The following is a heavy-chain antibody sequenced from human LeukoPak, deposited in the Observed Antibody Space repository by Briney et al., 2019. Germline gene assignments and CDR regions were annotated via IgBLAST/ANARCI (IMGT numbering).Heavy chain of an antibody. CDR3: ARAYSSGWFDFDY. J-gene: IGHJ4*02. Sequence: ASVKVSCKASGYTFSNYDINWVRQATGQGLEWMGWMNPNSGNTGYAQKFQGRVTITRNNSISTAYMELSSLRSEDTAVYYYARAYSSGWFDFDYWGQGTLVTVSS. CDR1: GYTFSNYD. V-gene: IGHV1-8*03. D-gene: IGHD6-19*01. CDR2: MNPNSGNT.